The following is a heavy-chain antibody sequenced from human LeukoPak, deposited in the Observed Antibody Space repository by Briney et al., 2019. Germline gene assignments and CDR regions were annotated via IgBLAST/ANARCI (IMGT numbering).Heavy chain of an antibody. D-gene: IGHD1-26*01. Sequence: HGESLKISCKASGYSFTSYCIGWVRQLPGKGLEWMGIIYPGDSGPTYSPSFQGQVTISVDKSISTAYLQWSSLQASDTAMYYCGMSGDRVPLQDDVFDVWGQGTMVTVST. J-gene: IGHJ3*01. CDR3: GMSGDRVPLQDDVFDV. CDR2: IYPGDSGP. CDR1: GYSFTSYC. V-gene: IGHV5-51*01.